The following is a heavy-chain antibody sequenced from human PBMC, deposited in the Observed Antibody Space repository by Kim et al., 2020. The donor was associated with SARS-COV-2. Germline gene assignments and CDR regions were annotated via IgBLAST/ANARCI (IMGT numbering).Heavy chain of an antibody. D-gene: IGHD2-15*01. J-gene: IGHJ4*02. CDR3: ATTGYSRDYFDH. CDR2: IYSGGGT. V-gene: IGHV3-66*01. Sequence: GGSLRLSCAASGFTVSTYYMSWVRQAPGKGLEWVSVIYSGGGTYYADSVRGRFTSSRDHSKNTLYLHMDSLRVEDTAVYFCATTGYSRDYFDHWGQGTL. CDR1: GFTVSTYY.